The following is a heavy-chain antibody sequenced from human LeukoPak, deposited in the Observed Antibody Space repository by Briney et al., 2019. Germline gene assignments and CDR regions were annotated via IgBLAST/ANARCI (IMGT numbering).Heavy chain of an antibody. Sequence: ASVKVSCKASGHTFTGYYMHWVRQAPGQGLEWMGWISAYNGNTNYAQKLQGRVTMTTDTSTNTAYMELRSLRSDDTAVYYCARGLQENLAWLKAFSAFDIWGQGTMVTVSS. CDR2: ISAYNGNT. CDR3: ARGLQENLAWLKAFSAFDI. J-gene: IGHJ3*02. D-gene: IGHD5-24*01. V-gene: IGHV1-18*04. CDR1: GHTFTGYY.